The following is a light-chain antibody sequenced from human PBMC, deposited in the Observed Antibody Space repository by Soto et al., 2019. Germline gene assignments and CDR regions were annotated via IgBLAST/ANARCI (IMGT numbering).Light chain of an antibody. CDR1: QGINNY. V-gene: IGKV1-27*01. CDR2: AAS. Sequence: DIQMTQSPSSLSASVGDRVTITCRASQGINNYLAWYQQQPGKVPKLLIYAASTLQPGVPSRFSGSGSGTDFALTISSLQPEDVATFFCQKYNTAPRTFGQGTKVEI. CDR3: QKYNTAPRT. J-gene: IGKJ1*01.